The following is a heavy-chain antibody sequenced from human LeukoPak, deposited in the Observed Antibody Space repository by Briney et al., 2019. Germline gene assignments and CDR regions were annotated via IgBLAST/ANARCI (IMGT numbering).Heavy chain of an antibody. D-gene: IGHD1-26*01. CDR1: GGSISSGGYN. V-gene: IGHV4-31*03. J-gene: IGHJ4*02. CDR2: IYYSGST. Sequence: PSQTLSLTCTVSGGSISSGGYNWSWIRQHPGKGLECIGYIYYSGSTYYNPSLKSRVTMSVDTSKNQFSLKLSSVTAADTAVYYCARGSYVGPTSGYFDYWGQGTLVTVSS. CDR3: ARGSYVGPTSGYFDY.